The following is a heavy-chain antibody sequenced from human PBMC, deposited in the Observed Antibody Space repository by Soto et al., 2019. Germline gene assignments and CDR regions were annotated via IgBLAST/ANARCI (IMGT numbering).Heavy chain of an antibody. CDR3: ARDSEYYYDSSGYPNWFDP. Sequence: GASVKVSCKASGGTFSSYAISWVRQAPGQGLEWMGGIIPIFGTANYAQKFQGRVTITADESTSTAYMELSSLRSEDTAVYYCARDSEYYYDSSGYPNWFDPWGQGTLVTVSS. CDR2: IIPIFGTA. V-gene: IGHV1-69*13. CDR1: GGTFSSYA. D-gene: IGHD3-22*01. J-gene: IGHJ5*02.